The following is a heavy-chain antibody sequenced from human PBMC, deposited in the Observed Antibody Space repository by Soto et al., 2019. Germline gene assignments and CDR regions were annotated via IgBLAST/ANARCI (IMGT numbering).Heavy chain of an antibody. CDR1: GGTFSSYA. Sequence: QVQLVQSGAEVKKPGSSVKVSCKASGGTFSSYAISWVRQAPGQGLEWMGGIIPISDTTNYAQKFQGRVKITADESTSTAYMELSSLRSEDTAVYYCATSQGSSTSFEIYYYYFYGMDVWGQGTTVTVSS. V-gene: IGHV1-69*01. J-gene: IGHJ6*02. CDR3: ATSQGSSTSFEIYYYYFYGMDV. CDR2: IIPISDTT. D-gene: IGHD2-2*01.